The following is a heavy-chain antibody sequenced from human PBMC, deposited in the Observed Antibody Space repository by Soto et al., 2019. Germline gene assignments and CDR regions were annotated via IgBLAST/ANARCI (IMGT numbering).Heavy chain of an antibody. Sequence: PGGSLRLSCAASGFTVSSNYMSWVRQTPGKGLEWVSVIYSGGDTYYADSVKGRFTISRDNSKNTLYLQMNSLRAEDTAVYYCARVERKRGYTGPMDYWGQGTLVTVSS. V-gene: IGHV3-53*01. D-gene: IGHD5-12*01. J-gene: IGHJ4*02. CDR1: GFTVSSNY. CDR2: IYSGGDT. CDR3: ARVERKRGYTGPMDY.